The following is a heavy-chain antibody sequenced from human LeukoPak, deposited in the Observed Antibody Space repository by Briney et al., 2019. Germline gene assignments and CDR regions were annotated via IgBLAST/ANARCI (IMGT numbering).Heavy chain of an antibody. J-gene: IGHJ4*02. D-gene: IGHD4-23*01. CDR1: GYTFTSYG. CDR2: ISAYKGNT. Sequence: ASVKVSCKASGYTFTSYGISWVRQAPGQGLEWMGWISAYKGNTNYAQKLQGRVTMTTDTSTSTAYMELRSLRSDDTAVYYCARDRGMTTVVTGIDYWGQGTLVTVSS. CDR3: ARDRGMTTVVTGIDY. V-gene: IGHV1-18*01.